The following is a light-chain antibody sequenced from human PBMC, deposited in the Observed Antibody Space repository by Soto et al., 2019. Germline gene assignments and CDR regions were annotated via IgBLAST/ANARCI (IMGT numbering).Light chain of an antibody. CDR2: ENN. CDR3: GTWDSSLSAVWV. Sequence: QSVLTQPPSVSAAPGQKVTISCSGSSSNIGNNYVSWYQQLPGTAPKLLIYENNKRPSGIPDRFSGSKSGTSATLGITGRQTGDEADYYCGTWDSSLSAVWVFGGGTKLTVL. CDR1: SSNIGNNY. V-gene: IGLV1-51*02. J-gene: IGLJ3*02.